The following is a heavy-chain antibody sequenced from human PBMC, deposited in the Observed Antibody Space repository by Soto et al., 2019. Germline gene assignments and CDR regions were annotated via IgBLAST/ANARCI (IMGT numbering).Heavy chain of an antibody. Sequence: GASVKVSCKASGYTFTNYYLHWVRQAPGQGLEWMGIINPSGGTTSFAQNFQGRVTMTRDTSTSTVYMELSSLISEDTAVYYCAREVQYSSSRLSWFDPWGQGTLVTVSS. CDR3: AREVQYSSSRLSWFDP. CDR2: INPSGGTT. V-gene: IGHV1-46*01. CDR1: GYTFTNYY. J-gene: IGHJ5*02. D-gene: IGHD6-13*01.